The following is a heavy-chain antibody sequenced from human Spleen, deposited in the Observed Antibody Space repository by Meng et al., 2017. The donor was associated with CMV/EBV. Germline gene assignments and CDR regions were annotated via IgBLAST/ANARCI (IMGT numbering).Heavy chain of an antibody. CDR1: GGSFSGYS. CDR3: ARVFWSGYYIEHRFDP. CDR2: VTPPGAN. V-gene: IGHV4-34*01. J-gene: IGHJ5*02. Sequence: YGGSFSGYSWRSLLRPQGNCLSFVGEVTPPGANPSPPSLTIRVTISLDTSKNQFSLKLSSVTAADTAVYYCARVFWSGYYIEHRFDPWGQGTLVTVSS. D-gene: IGHD3-3*01.